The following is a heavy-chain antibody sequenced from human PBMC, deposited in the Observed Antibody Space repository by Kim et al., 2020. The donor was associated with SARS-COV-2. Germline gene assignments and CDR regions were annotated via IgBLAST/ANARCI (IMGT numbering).Heavy chain of an antibody. CDR1: GFTFSSYW. D-gene: IGHD3-10*01. CDR2: IKQDGSEK. J-gene: IGHJ6*02. Sequence: GGSLRLSCAASGFTFSSYWMSWVRQAPGKGLEWVANIKQDGSEKYYVDSVKGRFTISRDNAKNSLYLQMNSLRAEDTAVYYCAREPSDSGLLWFGAMDVWGLGTTVTVSS. CDR3: AREPSDSGLLWFGAMDV. V-gene: IGHV3-7*01.